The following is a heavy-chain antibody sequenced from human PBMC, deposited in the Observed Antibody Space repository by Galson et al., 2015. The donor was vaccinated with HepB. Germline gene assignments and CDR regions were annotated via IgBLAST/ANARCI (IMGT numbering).Heavy chain of an antibody. Sequence: SLRLSCAASGFTLSSYSMTWVRQAPGKGLEWVSYISSSGSTIYYADSVKGRFTISRDNSKNSLYLQMNSLRAEDTAVYYCARGWSRPCNWLDPWGQGTLVTVSS. V-gene: IGHV3-48*04. J-gene: IGHJ5*02. CDR3: ARGWSRPCNWLDP. CDR1: GFTLSSYS. CDR2: ISSSGSTI.